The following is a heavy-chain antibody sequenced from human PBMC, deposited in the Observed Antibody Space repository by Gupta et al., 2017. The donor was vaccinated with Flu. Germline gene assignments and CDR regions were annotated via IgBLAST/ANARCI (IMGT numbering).Heavy chain of an antibody. V-gene: IGHV3-33*01. CDR1: GFTFSSYG. Sequence: QVQLVESGGGVVQPGRSLRLSCAASGFTFSSYGLHWVRQEPGKGLEWVAVIWYDGSNKYYADSVKGRFTISRDNSKNTLYLQMNSLRAEDTAVYYCARARYSLPAVVSVWGQGTLVTVSS. J-gene: IGHJ4*02. CDR2: IWYDGSNK. CDR3: ARARYSLPAVVSV. D-gene: IGHD2-21*02.